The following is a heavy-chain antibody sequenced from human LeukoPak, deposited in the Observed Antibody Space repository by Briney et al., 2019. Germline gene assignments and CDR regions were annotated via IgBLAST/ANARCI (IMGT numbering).Heavy chain of an antibody. Sequence: ETLSLTCVVYGGSFSGYYWTWIRQPPGKGLEWIGEIKHRGSTNYNPSLKSRVTISVDTSKNQFSLDLTSVTAADTAVYYCASGGWYRGYWGQGTLVTVSS. D-gene: IGHD2-15*01. CDR2: IKHRGST. V-gene: IGHV4-34*01. CDR1: GGSFSGYY. J-gene: IGHJ4*02. CDR3: ASGGWYRGY.